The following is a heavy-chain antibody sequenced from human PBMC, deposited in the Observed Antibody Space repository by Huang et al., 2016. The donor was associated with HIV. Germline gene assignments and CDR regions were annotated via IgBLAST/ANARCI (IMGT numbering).Heavy chain of an antibody. CDR2: INPKRGGT. CDR1: GYTFTDSN. Sequence: QVQLVQSGAEVKNTGASVRVSCKAYGYTFTDSNIHWVRQAPGQGLGWMGWINPKRGGTINAQRCQGRVTMTRDTTISTVHMDLRRIQSDDTAVYFCARDWSFGSSTSPTDWGQGTLVTVSS. D-gene: IGHD6-6*01. V-gene: IGHV1-2*02. CDR3: ARDWSFGSSTSPTD. J-gene: IGHJ4*02.